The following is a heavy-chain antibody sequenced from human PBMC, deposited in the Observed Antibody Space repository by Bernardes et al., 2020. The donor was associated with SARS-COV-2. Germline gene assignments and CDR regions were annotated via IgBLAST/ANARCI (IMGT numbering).Heavy chain of an antibody. CDR1: VFTCNSCR. Sequence: SLRLACAGTVFTCNSCRMHWHRPGPGKGLVWVSRIYGDGTSTSFADSVKGRFTISRDNAKNKLNLQMNSLSAEDTAGYYCARGAYSLNKSGPRSVFDIWCQATTVTVSS. V-gene: IGHV3-74*01. D-gene: IGHD1-26*01. CDR2: IYGDGTST. CDR3: ARGAYSLNKSGPRSVFDI. J-gene: IGHJ3*02.